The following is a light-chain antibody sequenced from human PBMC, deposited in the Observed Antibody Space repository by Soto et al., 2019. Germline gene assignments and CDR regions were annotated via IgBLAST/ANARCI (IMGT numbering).Light chain of an antibody. V-gene: IGKV1-5*03. J-gene: IGKJ1*01. Sequence: DIQMTQYPSTLSASVGDRVIITCRASQSISSWLAWYKQKPGKAPTLLSSKASNLESGVPSRFSGSGSGTEFTLTVSSLQPDDFAPYDCRQYYSYWTFGQGTKVEIK. CDR1: QSISSW. CDR3: RQYYSYWT. CDR2: KAS.